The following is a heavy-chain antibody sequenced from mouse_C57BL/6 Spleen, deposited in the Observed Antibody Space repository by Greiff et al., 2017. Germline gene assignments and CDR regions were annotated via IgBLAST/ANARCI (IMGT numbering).Heavy chain of an antibody. V-gene: IGHV1-26*01. J-gene: IGHJ4*01. Sequence: VLLQQSGPELVKPGASVKISCKASGYTFTDYYMNWVKQSHGKSLEWIGDINPNNGGTSYNQKFKGKATLTVDKSSSTAYMELRSLTSEDSAVYYCARPYDYDGDYYAMDYWGQGTSVTVSS. CDR3: ARPYDYDGDYYAMDY. CDR2: INPNNGGT. D-gene: IGHD2-4*01. CDR1: GYTFTDYY.